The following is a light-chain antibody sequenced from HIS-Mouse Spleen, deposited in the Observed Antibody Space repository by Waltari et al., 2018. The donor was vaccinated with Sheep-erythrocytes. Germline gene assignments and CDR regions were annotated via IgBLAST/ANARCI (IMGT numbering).Light chain of an antibody. CDR1: QSTSSW. Sequence: DIQMTQSPSTLSASVGDRVTITCRASQSTSSWLAWYQQKPGKAPKLLIYKASSVESGVPSSFSGSGSGTEFTLTISSLQPDDFATYDCQQYNSYSRTFGQGTKLEIK. CDR2: KAS. V-gene: IGKV1-5*03. J-gene: IGKJ2*01. CDR3: QQYNSYSRT.